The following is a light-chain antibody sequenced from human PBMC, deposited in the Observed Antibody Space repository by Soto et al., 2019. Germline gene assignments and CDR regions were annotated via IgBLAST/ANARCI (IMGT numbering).Light chain of an antibody. J-gene: IGLJ2*01. CDR2: LNSDGSH. Sequence: QPVLTQSPSASASLGASVKLTCTLGSGHSSYAIAWHQQRPEKGPRYLMKLNSDGSHSKGDGIPDRFSGSSSGAERYLTISSLQSEDEADYYCQTWGTGIQVFGGGTKVTVL. CDR3: QTWGTGIQV. V-gene: IGLV4-69*01. CDR1: SGHSSYA.